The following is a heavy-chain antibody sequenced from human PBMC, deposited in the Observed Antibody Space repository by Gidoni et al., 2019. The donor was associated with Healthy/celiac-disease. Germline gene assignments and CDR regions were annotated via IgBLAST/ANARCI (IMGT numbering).Heavy chain of an antibody. CDR1: GFSLSTSGMC. D-gene: IGHD3-3*01. CDR3: ARTKTIFGVVRGFDP. Sequence: QVTLRESGPALVKPTQTLTLTCTFSGFSLSTSGMCVSWIRQPPGKALEWLALIDWDDDKYYSTSLKTRLNISKDTSKNQVVLTMTNMDPVDTATYYCARTKTIFGVVRGFDPWGQGTLVTVSS. CDR2: IDWDDDK. V-gene: IGHV2-70*01. J-gene: IGHJ5*02.